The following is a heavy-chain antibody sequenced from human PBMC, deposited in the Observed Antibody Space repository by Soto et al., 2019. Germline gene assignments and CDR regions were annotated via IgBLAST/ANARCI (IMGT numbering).Heavy chain of an antibody. CDR3: ARDSAAAGPDY. CDR1: GFTFSSYG. CDR2: IWFDGSNK. D-gene: IGHD6-13*01. V-gene: IGHV3-33*01. J-gene: IGHJ4*02. Sequence: LRLSCAASGFTFSSYGMHWVRQAPGKGLEWVAVIWFDGSNKYYADSVKGRFTISRDNSKNTLYLQMNSLRAEDTAVYYCARDSAAAGPDYWGQGTLVTVSS.